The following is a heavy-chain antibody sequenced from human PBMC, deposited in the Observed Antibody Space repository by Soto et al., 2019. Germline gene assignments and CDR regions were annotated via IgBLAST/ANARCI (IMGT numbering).Heavy chain of an antibody. D-gene: IGHD1-1*01. Sequence: SVKVSCKASGGTFSTYAISWVRQAPGQGLEWMGGIIPIFGTANYAQKFQGRVTITADESTSTAYMELSSLRSEDTAVYYCARLDPTQDRLDYWGQGTLVTVSS. J-gene: IGHJ4*02. CDR1: GGTFSTYA. V-gene: IGHV1-69*13. CDR2: IIPIFGTA. CDR3: ARLDPTQDRLDY.